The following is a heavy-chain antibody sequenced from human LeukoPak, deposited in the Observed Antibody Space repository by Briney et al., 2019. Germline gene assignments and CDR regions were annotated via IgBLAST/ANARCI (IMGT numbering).Heavy chain of an antibody. CDR1: GYTFSGYY. D-gene: IGHD3-9*01. CDR2: INPNTGGT. J-gene: IGHJ4*02. V-gene: IGHV1-2*02. Sequence: ASVKVSCKASGYTFSGYYIHWVRQAPGQGLEWIGWINPNTGGTNFAQNFQGSFTMTTVTSISSAYMERSRLRSDDTAVYYCARVDDILTGHDTALDYWGQGTLVTVSS. CDR3: ARVDDILTGHDTALDY.